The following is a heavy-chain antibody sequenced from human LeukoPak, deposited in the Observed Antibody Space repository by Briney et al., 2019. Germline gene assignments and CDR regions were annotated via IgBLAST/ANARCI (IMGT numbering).Heavy chain of an antibody. D-gene: IGHD3-10*01. Sequence: GGSLRLSCAASGFTVSSNYMSWVRQAPGKGLEWVSAISGSGGSTYYADSVKGRFTISRDNSKSTLYLQMNSLRAEDTAVYYCAKDRSRGSGSYYSWGQGTLVTVSS. J-gene: IGHJ4*02. CDR3: AKDRSRGSGSYYS. CDR2: ISGSGGST. V-gene: IGHV3-23*01. CDR1: GFTVSSNY.